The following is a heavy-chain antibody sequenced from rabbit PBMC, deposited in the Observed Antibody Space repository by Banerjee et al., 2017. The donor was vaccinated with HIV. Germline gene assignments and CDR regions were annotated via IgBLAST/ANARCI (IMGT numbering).Heavy chain of an antibody. V-gene: IGHV1S45*01. CDR3: ARWGGYYFNL. CDR1: GFDLSNYYY. J-gene: IGHJ4*01. D-gene: IGHD3-1*01. CDR2: INSGSGNT. Sequence: QEQLEESGGGLVKPGGTLTLSCNASGFDLSNYYYMCWVRQAPGKGLEWIGCINSGSGNTVYATWAKGRFTISKPSSITVALQMTSLTAADTATYFCARWGGYYFNLWGPGTLVTVS.